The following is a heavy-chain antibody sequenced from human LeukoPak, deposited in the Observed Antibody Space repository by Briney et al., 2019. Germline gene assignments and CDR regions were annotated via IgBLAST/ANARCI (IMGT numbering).Heavy chain of an antibody. J-gene: IGHJ3*02. CDR3: AKGFDFWSGPRGAFDI. D-gene: IGHD3-3*01. Sequence: PGGSLRLSCAASGFTFSSYSMNWVRQAPGKGLEWVSYISSSSSTIYYADSVKGRFTISRDNSKSTLYLQMNSLRAEDTAVYYCAKGFDFWSGPRGAFDIWGQGTMVTVSS. CDR1: GFTFSSYS. V-gene: IGHV3-48*01. CDR2: ISSSSSTI.